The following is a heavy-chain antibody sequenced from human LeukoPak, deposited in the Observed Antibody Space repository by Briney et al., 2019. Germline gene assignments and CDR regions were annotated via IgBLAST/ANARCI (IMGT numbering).Heavy chain of an antibody. J-gene: IGHJ4*02. V-gene: IGHV4-30-4*08. CDR2: IYYSGST. CDR1: GGSISSGDYY. CDR3: AREKKYCSTASCLDY. D-gene: IGHD2-2*01. Sequence: PSETLSLTCTVSGGSISSGDYYWSWIRQPPGKGLEWIGYIYYSGSTYYNPSLSSRLTISVDTSKNQISLKLSSVTAADTAVYYCAREKKYCSTASCLDYWGQGTLVTVSS.